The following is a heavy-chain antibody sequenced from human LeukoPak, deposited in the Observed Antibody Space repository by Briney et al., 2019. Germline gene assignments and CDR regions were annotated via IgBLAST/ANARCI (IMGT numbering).Heavy chain of an antibody. V-gene: IGHV4-39*01. Sequence: PSETLSLTCTVSGGSISSSSYYWGWIRQPPGKGLEWIGCIYYSRRTYYNPSLKSRVTISVDTSKNQFSLKLSSVTAADTAVYYCASLPRHSGRAHDYWGQGTLATVSS. D-gene: IGHD3-10*01. CDR2: IYYSRRT. CDR3: ASLPRHSGRAHDY. J-gene: IGHJ4*02. CDR1: GGSISSSSYY.